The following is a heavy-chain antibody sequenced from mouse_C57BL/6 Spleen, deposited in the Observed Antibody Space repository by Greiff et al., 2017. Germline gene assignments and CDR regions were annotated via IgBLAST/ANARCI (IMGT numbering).Heavy chain of an antibody. Sequence: QVQLQQSGAELARPGASVKMSCKASGYTFTSYGISWVKQRTGQGLEWIGEIYPRSGNTNYNEKFKGKATLTVDKSSSTAYMELRSLTSEDSAVYFCARGLTTVVVTGYWDFDDWGTGTSVTVSS. CDR3: ARGLTTVVVTGYWDFDD. V-gene: IGHV1-81*01. CDR1: GYTFTSYG. D-gene: IGHD1-1*01. J-gene: IGHJ1*03. CDR2: IYPRSGNT.